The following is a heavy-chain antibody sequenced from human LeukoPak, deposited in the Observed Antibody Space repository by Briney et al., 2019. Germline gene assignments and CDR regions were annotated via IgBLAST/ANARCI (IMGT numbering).Heavy chain of an antibody. CDR3: AKDHYYGSGSHFDY. Sequence: GGSLRLSCAASGFTFSRYGMNWVRQAPGKGLEWVSAISGSGGSTYYADSVKGRFTISRDNSKNTLYLQMNSLRAEDTAVYYCAKDHYYGSGSHFDYWGQGTLVTVSS. CDR2: ISGSGGST. V-gene: IGHV3-23*01. CDR1: GFTFSRYG. D-gene: IGHD3-10*01. J-gene: IGHJ4*02.